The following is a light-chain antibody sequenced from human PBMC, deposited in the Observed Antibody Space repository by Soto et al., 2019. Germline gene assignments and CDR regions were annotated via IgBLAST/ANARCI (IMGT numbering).Light chain of an antibody. CDR3: QVWDSSTAV. J-gene: IGLJ3*02. CDR2: RDS. V-gene: IGLV3-9*01. Sequence: CGGNNIGSKNVHWYQQKPGQAPVLVIYRDSYRPSGIPERFSGSNSGNTATLTISRAQAGDEADYYCQVWDSSTAVFGGGTKLTVL. CDR1: NIGSKN.